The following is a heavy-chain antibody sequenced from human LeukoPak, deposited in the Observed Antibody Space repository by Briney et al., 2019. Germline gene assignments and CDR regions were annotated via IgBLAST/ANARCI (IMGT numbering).Heavy chain of an antibody. D-gene: IGHD1-26*01. Sequence: ASVKVSCKGSGYTFTSYGISWVRQAPGQGLEWMGWISAYNGNTKYAQKLQGRVTMTTDTSTSTAYMELRSLRSDDTAVYYCARDSRWEPYTTFDYWGQGTLVTVSS. CDR1: GYTFTSYG. CDR3: ARDSRWEPYTTFDY. CDR2: ISAYNGNT. J-gene: IGHJ4*02. V-gene: IGHV1-18*01.